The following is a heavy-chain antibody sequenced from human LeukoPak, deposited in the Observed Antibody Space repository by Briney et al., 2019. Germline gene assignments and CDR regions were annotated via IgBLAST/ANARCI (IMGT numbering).Heavy chain of an antibody. CDR3: ASARLGSGLEGAFDI. V-gene: IGHV4-59*01. CDR1: GGSISSYF. D-gene: IGHD6-25*01. J-gene: IGHJ3*02. CDR2: IYYSGST. Sequence: SETPSLTCTVSGGSISSYFWSWIRQPPGKGLEWIGYIYYSGSTNYNPSLKSRVTISVDTSKNQFSLKLSPVTAADTAVYYCASARLGSGLEGAFDIWGQGTMVTVSS.